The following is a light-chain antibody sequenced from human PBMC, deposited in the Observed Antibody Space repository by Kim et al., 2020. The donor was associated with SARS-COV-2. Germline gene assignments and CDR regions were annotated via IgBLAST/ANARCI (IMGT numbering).Light chain of an antibody. J-gene: IGLJ2*01. CDR3: GTWDTSLRVVL. CDR1: ASNIANNY. V-gene: IGLV1-51*01. Sequence: QKVTTSCSGSASNIANNYVSRYQQLPGTAPKPLIYDNHKRPSGIPDRFSGSKSGTAATLGITGLHTGDEADYYCGTWDTSLRVVLYGGGTQLTVL. CDR2: DNH.